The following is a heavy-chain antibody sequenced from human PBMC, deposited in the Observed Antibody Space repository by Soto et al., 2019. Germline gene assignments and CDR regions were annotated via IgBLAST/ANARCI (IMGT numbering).Heavy chain of an antibody. Sequence: QVQLVQSGAEVKKPGSSVKVSCKASGGTFSSYAISWVRQAPGQGLEWMGGIIPIFGTANYAQKFQGRVTITADKSTSTAYMELSSLRSEDTAVYYCARDLSGGGYDSYYYYGMDVWGQGTTVTVSS. CDR1: GGTFSSYA. J-gene: IGHJ6*02. V-gene: IGHV1-69*06. CDR3: ARDLSGGGYDSYYYYGMDV. CDR2: IIPIFGTA. D-gene: IGHD5-12*01.